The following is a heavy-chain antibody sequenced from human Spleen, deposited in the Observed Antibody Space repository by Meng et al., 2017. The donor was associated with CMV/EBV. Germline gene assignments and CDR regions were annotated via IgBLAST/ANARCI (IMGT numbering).Heavy chain of an antibody. CDR1: GFTFSDYY. CDR3: ARNWGYNDGSSYYWGMFDY. CDR2: VGSGGSNI. J-gene: IGHJ4*02. D-gene: IGHD3-22*01. V-gene: IGHV3-11*04. Sequence: GESLKISCAASGFTFSDYYMNWIRQAPGKGLEWVSFVGSGGSNIYYADSVKGRFTISRDYSKNSLYLQMNSLRADDTAVYYCARNWGYNDGSSYYWGMFDYWGQGTPVTVSS.